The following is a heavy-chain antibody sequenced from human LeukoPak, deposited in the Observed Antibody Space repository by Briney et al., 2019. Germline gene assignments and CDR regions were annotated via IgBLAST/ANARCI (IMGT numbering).Heavy chain of an antibody. Sequence: GGSLRLSCAASGFTFSSYSMDWVRQAPGKGLEWVSSISSSSSYIYYADSVKGRFTISRDNAKNSLYLQMNSLRAEDTAVYYCARGFGAVAGSSDYWGQGTLVTVSS. CDR3: ARGFGAVAGSSDY. D-gene: IGHD6-19*01. J-gene: IGHJ4*02. CDR2: ISSSSSYI. CDR1: GFTFSSYS. V-gene: IGHV3-21*01.